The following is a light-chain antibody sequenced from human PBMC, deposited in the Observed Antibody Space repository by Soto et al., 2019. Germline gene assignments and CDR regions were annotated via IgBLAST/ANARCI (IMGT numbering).Light chain of an antibody. Sequence: EIVLTQSTGNLSLSPGERATLSCRASQSVSGSYLAWYQQKPGQAPRLLIYGASSRATGIPGRFSGSGSGTDFTLTISRLEPEDFAVYYCQQYGSSPWTFGQGTKVEIK. CDR3: QQYGSSPWT. CDR2: GAS. CDR1: QSVSGSY. J-gene: IGKJ1*01. V-gene: IGKV3-20*01.